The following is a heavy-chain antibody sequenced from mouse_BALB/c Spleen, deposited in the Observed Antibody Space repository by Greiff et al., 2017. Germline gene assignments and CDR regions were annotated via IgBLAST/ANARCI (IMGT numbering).Heavy chain of an antibody. J-gene: IGHJ2*01. Sequence: VQLQQSGAELVKPGASVKLSCTASGYTFTSYWMHWVKQRPGQGLEWIGEIDPSDSYTNYNQKFKDKATLTVDKSSSTAYVQLSSLTSEDSAVYYGAKPSSYYYSDYFDYWGQGTTLTVSS. D-gene: IGHD2-12*01. CDR3: AKPSSYYYSDYFDY. CDR2: IDPSDSYT. V-gene: IGHV1-69*02. CDR1: GYTFTSYW.